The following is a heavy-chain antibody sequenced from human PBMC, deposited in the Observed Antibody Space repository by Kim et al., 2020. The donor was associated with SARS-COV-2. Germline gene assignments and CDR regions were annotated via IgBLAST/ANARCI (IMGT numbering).Heavy chain of an antibody. D-gene: IGHD3-10*01. CDR3: AKGRGAYGSGSYGVFDY. CDR1: GFTFSSYA. J-gene: IGHJ4*02. V-gene: IGHV3-23*01. Sequence: GGSLRLSCAASGFTFSSYAMSWVRQAPGKGLEWVSAISGSGGSTYYADSVKGRFTISRDNSKNTLYLQMNSLRAEDTAVYYCAKGRGAYGSGSYGVFDYWGQGTLVTVSS. CDR2: ISGSGGST.